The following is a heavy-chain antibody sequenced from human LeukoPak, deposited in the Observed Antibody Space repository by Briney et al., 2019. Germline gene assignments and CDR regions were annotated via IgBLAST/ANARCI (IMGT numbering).Heavy chain of an antibody. CDR1: GYTFTSYY. J-gene: IGHJ4*02. D-gene: IGHD1-26*01. CDR2: INPSGGST. V-gene: IGHV1-46*01. Sequence: AAVKVSCKASGYTFTSYYMHWVRQAPGQGLEWMGIINPSGGSTSYAQKFQGRVTMTRDTSTSTVDMELSSQRSEDTAVYYCARIPDLVGATMGYGGQGTLVTVSS. CDR3: ARIPDLVGATMGY.